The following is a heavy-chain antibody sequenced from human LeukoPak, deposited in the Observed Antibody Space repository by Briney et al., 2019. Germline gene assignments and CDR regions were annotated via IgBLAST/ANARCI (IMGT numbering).Heavy chain of an antibody. D-gene: IGHD1-26*01. CDR1: GDSVSSNSAA. Sequence: HSQTLSLTCAISGDSVSSNSAAWNWIRQSPSRGLEWLGRTYYRSKWYNDYAVSVKSRITTNPDTSKNQFSLKLSSVTAADTAVYYCARPVTRGIVGATDAFDIWGQGTMVTVSS. CDR3: ARPVTRGIVGATDAFDI. J-gene: IGHJ3*02. CDR2: TYYRSKWYN. V-gene: IGHV6-1*01.